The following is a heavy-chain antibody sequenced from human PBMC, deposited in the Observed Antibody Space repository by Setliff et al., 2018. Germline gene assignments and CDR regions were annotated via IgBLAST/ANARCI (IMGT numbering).Heavy chain of an antibody. CDR1: GFSLNTSGMR. CDR3: ARISASSSHFDY. CDR2: IDWDDDK. Sequence: SGPTLVNPTQTLTLTCTFSGFSLNTSGMRVSWIRQPPGKALEWLARIDWDDDKFYSTSLKTRLTISKDTSKKQVVLTMTNMDPVDTATYYCARISASSSHFDYWGPETLLVTVSS. J-gene: IGHJ4*03. V-gene: IGHV2-70*04. D-gene: IGHD6-13*01.